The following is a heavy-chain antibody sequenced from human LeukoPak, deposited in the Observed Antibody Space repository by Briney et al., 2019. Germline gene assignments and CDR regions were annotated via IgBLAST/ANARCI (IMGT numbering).Heavy chain of an antibody. D-gene: IGHD6-13*01. CDR1: GGSISSGGYS. J-gene: IGHJ4*02. CDR3: ARGVYIAAAQYAY. V-gene: IGHV4-31*03. Sequence: PLQTLSLTCTVSGGSISSGGYSWSWIRQHPGKGLEWIGYIYYSGSTYYNPSLKSRVTISVDTSKNQFSLKLSSVTAADTAVYYCARGVYIAAAQYAYWGQGTLVTVSS. CDR2: IYYSGST.